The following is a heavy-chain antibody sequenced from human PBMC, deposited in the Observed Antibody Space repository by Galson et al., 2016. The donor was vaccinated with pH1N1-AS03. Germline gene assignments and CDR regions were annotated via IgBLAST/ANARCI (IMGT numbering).Heavy chain of an antibody. V-gene: IGHV1-46*01. CDR1: GYTFTRYY. CDR3: ARGFLEWPYYFDY. J-gene: IGHJ4*02. CDR2: INPSDGGT. Sequence: SVKVSCKASGYTFTRYYMHWVRKAPGQGLEWMGIINPSDGGTSFAQKFQGRVNMTRDTSTSTVYMELSSLRSEDTAVYYCARGFLEWPYYFDYWGQGTLVTVSS. D-gene: IGHD3-3*01.